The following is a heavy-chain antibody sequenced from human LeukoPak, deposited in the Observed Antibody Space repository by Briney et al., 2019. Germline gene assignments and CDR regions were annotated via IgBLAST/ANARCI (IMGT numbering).Heavy chain of an antibody. CDR3: AKGGPAMVQYYFDY. J-gene: IGHJ4*02. CDR2: ISWNGGSI. D-gene: IGHD5-18*01. Sequence: PGRSRRPAWAAAGFTFDDYAMHWVRQAPGKGLEWVSGISWNGGSIGYGDSGKGRFTISRDNAKNPLYLQINRLRADDTALYYCAKGGPAMVQYYFDYWGQGTPVTVSS. V-gene: IGHV3-9*01. CDR1: GFTFDDYA.